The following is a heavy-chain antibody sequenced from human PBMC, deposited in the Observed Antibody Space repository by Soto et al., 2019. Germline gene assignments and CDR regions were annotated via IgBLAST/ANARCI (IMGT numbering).Heavy chain of an antibody. D-gene: IGHD6-6*01. V-gene: IGHV3-64*02. CDR1: GFTFSSYS. CDR3: ARSSSSSNPYDSMHV. CDR2: ISSDGGST. Sequence: EVQLVESGEGLVQPGGSLRLSCAASGFTFSSYSMHWVRQAPGKGLEYVSVISSDGGSTYYADSVKGRFTISRDNSKSTLYRQMGSLTSEDMAVYYCARSSSSSNPYDSMHVWGQGTTVTVSS. J-gene: IGHJ6*02.